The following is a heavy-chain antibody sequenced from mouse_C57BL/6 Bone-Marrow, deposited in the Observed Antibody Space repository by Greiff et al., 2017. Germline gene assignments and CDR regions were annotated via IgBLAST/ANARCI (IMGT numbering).Heavy chain of an antibody. J-gene: IGHJ2*01. CDR3: ARRDDGRDYFDY. Sequence: QVQLQQPGAELVKPGASVKLSCTASGYTFTSYWMHWVKQRPGQGLEWIGMIHPNSGSTNYNEKFKSKATLTVDKSSSTAYMQLSSLTSEDAAVYYCARRDDGRDYFDYWGQGTTLTVSS. CDR1: GYTFTSYW. V-gene: IGHV1-64*01. D-gene: IGHD2-3*01. CDR2: IHPNSGST.